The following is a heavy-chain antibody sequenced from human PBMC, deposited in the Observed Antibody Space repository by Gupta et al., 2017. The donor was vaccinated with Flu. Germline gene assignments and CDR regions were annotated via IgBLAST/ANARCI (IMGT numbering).Heavy chain of an antibody. Sequence: QVQLQESGPGLVKPSQTLSLTCTVSGGSISSGGYYWSWIRQHPGKGLEWIGYIYYSGSAYYNPSLKSRVTISVDTSKNQFSLKLSSVTAADTAMYYCAKDRDSGRYSDAFDVWGQGTMVTVSS. CDR3: AKDRDSGRYSDAFDV. V-gene: IGHV4-31*03. CDR1: GGSISSGGYY. D-gene: IGHD1-26*01. CDR2: IYYSGSA. J-gene: IGHJ3*01.